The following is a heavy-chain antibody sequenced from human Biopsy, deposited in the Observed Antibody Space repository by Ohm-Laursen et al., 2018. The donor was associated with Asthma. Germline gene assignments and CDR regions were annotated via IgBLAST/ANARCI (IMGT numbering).Heavy chain of an antibody. CDR1: GAYIGTPDYH. J-gene: IGHJ6*02. CDR2: VFYSGTT. CDR3: ARVVSYGDIYFGIDV. D-gene: IGHD4-17*01. Sequence: SQTLSLTCTVSGAYIGTPDYHWSWIRQSPGKGLEWIGFVFYSGTTHYSRSLERRLYLSIDTARNEFSMRLRSLTAADTAVYFCARVVSYGDIYFGIDVWGPGNTVVVS. V-gene: IGHV4-30-4*01.